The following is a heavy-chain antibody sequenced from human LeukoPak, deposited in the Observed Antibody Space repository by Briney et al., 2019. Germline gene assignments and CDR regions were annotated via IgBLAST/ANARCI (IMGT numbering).Heavy chain of an antibody. V-gene: IGHV3-30*18. D-gene: IGHD3-16*01. CDR1: GFSFNNYA. J-gene: IGHJ4*02. Sequence: GGSLRLACAASGFSFNNYAMYWVRQAPGKGLEWVALISYDGGDKYYAESMKGRITISRDNAENTLYLQMNNLRPDDTAFYFCVKEGVEYSYSYGDYWGQGTLVTVSS. CDR2: ISYDGGDK. CDR3: VKEGVEYSYSYGDY.